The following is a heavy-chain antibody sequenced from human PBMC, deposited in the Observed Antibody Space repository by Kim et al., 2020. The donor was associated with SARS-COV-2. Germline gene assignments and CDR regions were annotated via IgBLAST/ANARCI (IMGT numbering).Heavy chain of an antibody. CDR1: GYTFTSYA. CDR3: ARVRYYGSGSIDWYFDL. CDR2: INAGNGNT. Sequence: ASVKVSCKASGYTFTSYAMHWVRQAPGQRLEWMGWINAGNGNTKYSQKFQGRVTITRDTSARTAYMELSSLRSEDTALYYCARVRYYGSGSIDWYFDLWGRGTLVTVSS. V-gene: IGHV1-3*01. D-gene: IGHD3-10*01. J-gene: IGHJ2*01.